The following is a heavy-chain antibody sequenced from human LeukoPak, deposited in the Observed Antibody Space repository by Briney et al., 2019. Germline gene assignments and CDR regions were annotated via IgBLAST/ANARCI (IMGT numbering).Heavy chain of an antibody. CDR1: GDSVSSNSAA. J-gene: IGHJ4*02. CDR2: TYYRAKCYN. D-gene: IGHD2-15*01. Sequence: SHTLSLTCAISGDSVSSNSAAWNWIRQSLSKGLEWLGRTYYRAKCYNDYAVSVKSRITINPDTSKNQFSLQLNSVTPEDTAVYYCAREQWGSFDYWGQGTLVTVSS. CDR3: AREQWGSFDY. V-gene: IGHV6-1*01.